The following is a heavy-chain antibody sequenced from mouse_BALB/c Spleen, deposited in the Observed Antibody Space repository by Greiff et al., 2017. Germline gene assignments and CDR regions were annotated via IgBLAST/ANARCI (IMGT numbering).Heavy chain of an antibody. CDR1: GYTFTSYW. V-gene: IGHV1-7*01. CDR2: INPSTGYT. Sequence: VQLQQSGAELVKPGASVKMSCKASGYTFTSYWMHWVKQRPGQGLEWIGYINPSTGYTEYNQKFKDKATLTADKSSSTAYMQLSSLTSEDTAVYYCARRLYDGYYPFAYWGQGTLVTVAA. CDR3: ARRLYDGYYPFAY. D-gene: IGHD2-3*01. J-gene: IGHJ3*01.